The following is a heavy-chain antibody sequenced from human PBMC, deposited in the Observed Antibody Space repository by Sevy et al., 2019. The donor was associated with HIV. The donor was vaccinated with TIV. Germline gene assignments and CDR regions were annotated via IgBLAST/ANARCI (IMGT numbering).Heavy chain of an antibody. Sequence: GGSLRLSCAVSGFTLTNEFFSWVRQAPGKGLEWVAVVYSGGAMYYADSVKGRFTISRDKSKSTLYLQTKGLRAEDTDVYYCARVGYCRGGTCFSGFYYAMDVWGQGTTVTVSS. CDR2: VYSGGAM. D-gene: IGHD2-15*01. J-gene: IGHJ6*02. CDR1: GFTLTNEF. V-gene: IGHV3-53*01. CDR3: ARVGYCRGGTCFSGFYYAMDV.